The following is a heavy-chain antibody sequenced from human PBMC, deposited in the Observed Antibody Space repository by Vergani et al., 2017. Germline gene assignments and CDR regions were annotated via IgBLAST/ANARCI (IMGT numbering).Heavy chain of an antibody. J-gene: IGHJ6*03. CDR1: GFTFDDYA. Sequence: EVQLVESGGGLVQPGRSLRLSCAASGFTFDDYAMHWVRQAPGKGLEWVSGISWNSGSIGYADSVKGRFTISRDNAKNSLYLQMNSLRAEDMAVYYCARETTPANMDVWGKGTTVTVSS. CDR2: ISWNSGSI. D-gene: IGHD4-11*01. V-gene: IGHV3-9*03. CDR3: ARETTPANMDV.